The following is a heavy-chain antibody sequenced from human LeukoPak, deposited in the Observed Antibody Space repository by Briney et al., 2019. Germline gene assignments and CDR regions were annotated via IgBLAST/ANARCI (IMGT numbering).Heavy chain of an antibody. CDR1: GGSISSSTYY. V-gene: IGHV4-39*01. J-gene: IGHJ5*02. D-gene: IGHD3-3*01. Sequence: SETLSLTCTVSGGSISSSTYYWGWIRQPPGKGLEWIGSIYYSGNIYYNPSLKSRVTISVDTSKNQFSLSLSSVTAADTALYYCAGTIFGVVIYNWFDPWGQGTLVTVSS. CDR3: AGTIFGVVIYNWFDP. CDR2: IYYSGNI.